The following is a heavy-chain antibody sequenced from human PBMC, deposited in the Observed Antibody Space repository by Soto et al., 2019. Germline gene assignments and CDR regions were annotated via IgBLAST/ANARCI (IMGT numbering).Heavy chain of an antibody. Sequence: SCAASGFKFSNYAMSWVRQARGKGLEWVSLISATGGGTYYADSVKGRFTISRDNSHNTLYLQVHSLTAEDTAVYYCAKDRRAGGNSAFYFDFWGQGAQVTVSS. CDR2: ISATGGGT. V-gene: IGHV3-23*01. CDR1: GFKFSNYA. CDR3: AKDRRAGGNSAFYFDF. D-gene: IGHD3-16*01. J-gene: IGHJ4*02.